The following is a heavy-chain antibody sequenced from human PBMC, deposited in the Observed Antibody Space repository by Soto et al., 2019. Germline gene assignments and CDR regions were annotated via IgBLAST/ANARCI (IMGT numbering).Heavy chain of an antibody. D-gene: IGHD2-15*01. J-gene: IGHJ6*02. Sequence: PSETLSLTCAVPGGSISSSNWWSWVRQPPGKGLEWIGESYHSGSTNYNPSLKSRVTISVDKSKNQFSLKLSSVTAADTAVYYCARDREYCSGGSCPDLYGMDVWGQGTTVTVSS. CDR2: SYHSGST. V-gene: IGHV4-4*02. CDR1: GGSISSSNW. CDR3: ARDREYCSGGSCPDLYGMDV.